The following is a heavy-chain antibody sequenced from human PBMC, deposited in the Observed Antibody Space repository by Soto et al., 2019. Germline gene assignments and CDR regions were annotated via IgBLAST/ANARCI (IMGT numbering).Heavy chain of an antibody. CDR3: ATPVTRLTAFDL. CDR1: GFTVSSKY. Sequence: DVQLVETGGELIQPGGSLRLSCAASGFTVSSKYMSWVRQAPGKGLEWVSVIWSAGLIYYADSVRGRFTISRDISKNTVYLQLNSLRAEDTAVYYCATPVTRLTAFDLWGQGTMVTVSS. D-gene: IGHD4-17*01. V-gene: IGHV3-53*02. CDR2: IWSAGLI. J-gene: IGHJ3*01.